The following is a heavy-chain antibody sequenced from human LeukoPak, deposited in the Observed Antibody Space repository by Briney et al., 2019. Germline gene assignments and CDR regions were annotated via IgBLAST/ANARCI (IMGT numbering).Heavy chain of an antibody. D-gene: IGHD6-19*01. Sequence: GASVKVSCKASGYTFTGYYMHWVRQAPGQGLEWMGWINPNSGGTNYAQKFQGRVTMTRDTSISTAYMELSRLRAEDTAVYYCAKASYSSGWYTRWGQGTLVTVSS. CDR3: AKASYSSGWYTR. J-gene: IGHJ4*02. CDR2: INPNSGGT. CDR1: GYTFTGYY. V-gene: IGHV1-2*02.